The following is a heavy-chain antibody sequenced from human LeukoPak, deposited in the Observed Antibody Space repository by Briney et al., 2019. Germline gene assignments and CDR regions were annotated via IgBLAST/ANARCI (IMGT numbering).Heavy chain of an antibody. CDR1: GFTVSSNY. V-gene: IGHV3-66*01. CDR3: ARGYLGSVPFDY. J-gene: IGHJ4*02. D-gene: IGHD3-9*01. Sequence: PGTPLRLSCAASGFTVSSNYMSWVRQAPGKGLEWVSVIYSDGTRYYADSVEGRFTISRDNSKNTLYLQMNSLRAEDTAVYYCARGYLGSVPFDYWGQGTLVTVSS. CDR2: IYSDGTR.